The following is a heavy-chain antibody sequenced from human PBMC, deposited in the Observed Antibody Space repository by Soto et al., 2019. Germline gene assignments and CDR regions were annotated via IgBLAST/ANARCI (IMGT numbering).Heavy chain of an antibody. Sequence: QVNLVQSGAEVKKPGASVKVSYKASGYTFTSECITWVRQAPGQGLEWMGWISAHNGNTDYAQKPQGRVIVTRDTSTSTAYMELRSLISDDTAVYYCSRGRYGDYWGQGALVTVSS. J-gene: IGHJ4*02. CDR3: SRGRYGDY. CDR1: GYTFTSEC. V-gene: IGHV1-18*01. CDR2: ISAHNGNT. D-gene: IGHD1-1*01.